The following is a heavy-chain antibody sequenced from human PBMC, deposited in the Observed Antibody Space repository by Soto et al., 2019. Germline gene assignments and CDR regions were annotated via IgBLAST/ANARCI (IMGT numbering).Heavy chain of an antibody. D-gene: IGHD6-13*01. CDR3: ARDPLGIAAAGFDAFDI. CDR2: ISSSSSYI. J-gene: IGHJ3*02. V-gene: IGHV3-21*01. CDR1: GFTLRSYS. Sequence: LRLSCSASGFTLRSYSMDWVRQAPGKGLEWVSSISSSSSYIYYADSVKGRFTISRDNAKNSLYLQMNSLRAEDTAVYYCARDPLGIAAAGFDAFDIWGQGTMVTVSS.